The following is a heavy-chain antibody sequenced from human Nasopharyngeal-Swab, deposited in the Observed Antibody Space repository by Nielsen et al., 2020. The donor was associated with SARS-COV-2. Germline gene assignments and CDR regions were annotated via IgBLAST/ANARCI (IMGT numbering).Heavy chain of an antibody. CDR3: AKDSDFWSGYFDY. V-gene: IGHV3-23*01. Sequence: GESLKISCAASGFTFSSYAMSWVRQAPGKGLEWVSAISGSGGSTYYADSVKGRFIISRDNSKNTLYLQMNSLRAEDTAVYYCAKDSDFWSGYFDYWGQGTLVTVSS. J-gene: IGHJ4*02. CDR2: ISGSGGST. D-gene: IGHD3-3*01. CDR1: GFTFSSYA.